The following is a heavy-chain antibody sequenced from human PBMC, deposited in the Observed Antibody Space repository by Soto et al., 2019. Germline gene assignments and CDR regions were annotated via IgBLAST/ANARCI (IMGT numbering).Heavy chain of an antibody. CDR3: AREVIPLTTDWYFDL. CDR1: GGSISGGVGGLYY. Sequence: QLQLRESGPGLVKPSETLSLTCTVSGGSISGGVGGLYYWSWIRQPPGKGLEWIGYIYDSGSTYYNPSLQSRVTTAVDTYTHQFSPRLSSVTAADTAVYYCAREVIPLTTDWYFDLWGRGTLVTFSS. V-gene: IGHV4-30-4*01. D-gene: IGHD4-17*01. CDR2: IYDSGST. J-gene: IGHJ2*01.